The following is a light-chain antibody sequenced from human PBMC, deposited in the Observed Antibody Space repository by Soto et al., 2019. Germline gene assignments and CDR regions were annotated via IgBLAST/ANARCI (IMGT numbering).Light chain of an antibody. CDR2: GAS. CDR3: QQYNNWWT. Sequence: EVVMTQSPATLSLSPGERATLSGRASQSVSSSLAWYQQKPGQAPRLLIYGASTRAAGIPDRFSGSGSETEFTLTISSLQAEDFAIYYCQQYNNWWTFGHGTKVEIK. CDR1: QSVSSS. J-gene: IGKJ1*01. V-gene: IGKV3-15*01.